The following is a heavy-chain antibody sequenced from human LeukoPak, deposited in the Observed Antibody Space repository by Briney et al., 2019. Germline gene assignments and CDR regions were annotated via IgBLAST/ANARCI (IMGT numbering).Heavy chain of an antibody. D-gene: IGHD6-19*01. CDR2: IWYDGSNK. V-gene: IGHV3-33*01. CDR3: ARDPSEYEWQRGWYRDF. CDR1: GFTFSSYG. J-gene: IGHJ4*02. Sequence: PGGSLRLSCAASGFTFSSYGMHWVRQAPGKGLEWVAVIWYDGSNKYYADSVKGRFIISRDNSKNTLYLQMNSLRAEDTAVYYCARDPSEYEWQRGWYRDFWGQGSQVTVSS.